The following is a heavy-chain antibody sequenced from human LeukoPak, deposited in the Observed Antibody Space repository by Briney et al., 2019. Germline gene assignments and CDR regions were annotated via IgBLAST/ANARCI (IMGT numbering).Heavy chain of an antibody. CDR1: GFTFSGSA. V-gene: IGHV3-73*01. CDR2: IRSKANSYAT. J-gene: IGHJ4*02. CDR3: AKAPSPVLRFLEWLNGIDY. D-gene: IGHD3-3*01. Sequence: GGSLKLSCAASGFTFSGSAMHWVRQASGKGLEWVGRIRSKANSYATAYAASVKGRFTISRDNSKNTLYLQMNSLRAEDTAVYYCAKAPSPVLRFLEWLNGIDYWGQGTLVTVSS.